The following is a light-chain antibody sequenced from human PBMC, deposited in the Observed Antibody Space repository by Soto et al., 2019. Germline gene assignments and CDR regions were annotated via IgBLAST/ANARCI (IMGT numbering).Light chain of an antibody. J-gene: IGKJ3*01. V-gene: IGKV1-6*01. Sequence: AIPMTQSPSSLSASVGDRVTITCRASQGIRTDLGWYQQKPGKAPKLLIYAASSLQSGVPSRFSGSGSGTDFTLTISSLQPEDFATYYCLQDYNYPLTFGPGTKVDIK. CDR3: LQDYNYPLT. CDR2: AAS. CDR1: QGIRTD.